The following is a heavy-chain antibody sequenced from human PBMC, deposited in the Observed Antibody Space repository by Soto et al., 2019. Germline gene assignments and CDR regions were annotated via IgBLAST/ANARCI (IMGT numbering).Heavy chain of an antibody. CDR3: ARRSSGWYLDY. CDR1: GFTFSSYA. Sequence: EVQLLESGGGLVQPGGSLRLSCAASGFTFSSYAMSWVRQAPGKGLEWVSAISGSGGSTYYADSVKGRFIISRDNSKNTLYLQMNILSAEDTAVYYCARRSSGWYLDYWGQGTLVNVSS. D-gene: IGHD6-19*01. J-gene: IGHJ4*02. CDR2: ISGSGGST. V-gene: IGHV3-23*01.